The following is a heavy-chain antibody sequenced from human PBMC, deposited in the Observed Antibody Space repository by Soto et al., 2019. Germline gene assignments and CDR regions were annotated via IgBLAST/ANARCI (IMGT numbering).Heavy chain of an antibody. D-gene: IGHD2-2*01. CDR3: AREKVVDLCHDY. Sequence: TQSLTCTVSGGSISSGGYYWSWIRQHPGKGLEWIGYIYYSGSTYYNPSLKSRVTISVDTSKNQFSLKLSSVTAADTAVYYCAREKVVDLCHDYWGQGTLVTVSS. V-gene: IGHV4-31*03. CDR1: GGSISSGGYY. CDR2: IYYSGST. J-gene: IGHJ4*02.